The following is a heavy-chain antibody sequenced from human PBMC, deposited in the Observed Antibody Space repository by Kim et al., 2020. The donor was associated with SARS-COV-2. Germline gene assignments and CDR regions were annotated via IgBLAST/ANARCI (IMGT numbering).Heavy chain of an antibody. CDR2: IHYDGNT. Sequence: GGSLRLSCAASGFSVNRFYMTWVRQAQGKGLEWVAVIHYDGNTDYADSARGRFTIFRDSSRNTLYLQMNSLTAEDTAVYFCARDHLDGYNIWGQGTLVSV. CDR1: GFSVNRFY. J-gene: IGHJ4*02. V-gene: IGHV3-53*05. D-gene: IGHD5-12*01. CDR3: ARDHLDGYNI.